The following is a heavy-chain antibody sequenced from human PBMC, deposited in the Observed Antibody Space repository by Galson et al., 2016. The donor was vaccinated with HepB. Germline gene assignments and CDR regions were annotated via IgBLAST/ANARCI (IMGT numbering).Heavy chain of an antibody. Sequence: ETLSLTCSVSGTSLSSYYWSWIRQPPGKGLEWIAYFYFSGSTNYNPSLKSRVTISVDTSKNQFSLKLSSVTAADTAVYYCAREGDYGSGSYSFWGQGTLVTVSS. CDR1: GTSLSSYY. D-gene: IGHD3-10*01. V-gene: IGHV4-59*12. J-gene: IGHJ4*02. CDR2: FYFSGST. CDR3: AREGDYGSGSYSF.